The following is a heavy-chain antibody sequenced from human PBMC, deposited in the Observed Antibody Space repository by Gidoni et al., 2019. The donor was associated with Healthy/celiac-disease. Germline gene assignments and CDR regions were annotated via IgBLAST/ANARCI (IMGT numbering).Heavy chain of an antibody. CDR2: IYWDDDK. CDR1: GFSLSTSGVG. J-gene: IGHJ6*03. CDR3: AHSLYDSSGYYKNGPADYYYYMDV. D-gene: IGHD3-22*01. Sequence: QITLKESGPTLAKPTQTLTLTCTFSGFSLSTSGVGVGCIRQPPVKALEWLALIYWDDDKRYSPSLKSRLTITKDTSKNQVVLTMTNMDPVDTATYYCAHSLYDSSGYYKNGPADYYYYMDVWGKGTTVTVSS. V-gene: IGHV2-5*02.